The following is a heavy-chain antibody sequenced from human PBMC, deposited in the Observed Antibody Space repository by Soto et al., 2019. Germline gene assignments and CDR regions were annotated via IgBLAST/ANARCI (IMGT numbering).Heavy chain of an antibody. V-gene: IGHV4-34*01. CDR2: INHSGSS. J-gene: IGHJ4*02. Sequence: SQTLSLTCAVSGGSFSGYIWTWIRQTPGKGLQWIGQINHSGSSIYNPSLKNRVTISTMSNNKFSLELSSVTAADTAVYYCTRGLFSGSSYSGSWYYFDSWGQGTMVTVSS. D-gene: IGHD1-26*01. CDR1: GGSFSGYI. CDR3: TRGLFSGSSYSGSWYYFDS.